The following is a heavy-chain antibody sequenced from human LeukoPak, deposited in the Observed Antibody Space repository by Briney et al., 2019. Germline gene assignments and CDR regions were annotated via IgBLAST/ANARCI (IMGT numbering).Heavy chain of an antibody. CDR1: GDSISSSSYY. V-gene: IGHV4-39*07. D-gene: IGHD5-18*01. CDR3: ARTRGYSYGYFNYYYYMDV. J-gene: IGHJ6*03. Sequence: SETLSLTCTVSGDSISSSSYYWGWIRQPPGKGLEWIESIYYSGSPYYNPSLKSRVTISVDTSKNQLSLKLSSVTAADTAVYYCARTRGYSYGYFNYYYYMDVWGKGTTVTVSS. CDR2: IYYSGSP.